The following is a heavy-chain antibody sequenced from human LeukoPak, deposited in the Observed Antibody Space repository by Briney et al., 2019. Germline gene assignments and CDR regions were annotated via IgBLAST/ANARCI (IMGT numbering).Heavy chain of an antibody. CDR1: GFTLSSHE. D-gene: IGHD1-26*01. CDR3: ARAPGVGQFDY. J-gene: IGHJ4*02. CDR2: ISASGSAI. Sequence: GGSLRLSCAAAGFTLSSHEINWVRQAPGKGLEWVSYISASGSAIYYADSVKGRFTISRDNAKNSLYLQMNSLRADDTAVYYCARAPGVGQFDYWGQGTLVTVSS. V-gene: IGHV3-48*03.